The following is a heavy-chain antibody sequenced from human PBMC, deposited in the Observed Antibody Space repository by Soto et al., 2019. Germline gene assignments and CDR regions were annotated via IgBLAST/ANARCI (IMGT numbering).Heavy chain of an antibody. V-gene: IGHV4-59*01. J-gene: IGHJ4*02. CDR1: GGSISSYY. D-gene: IGHD2-2*01. CDR3: ARAVLPATAPFGY. CDR2: IYYSGST. Sequence: QVQLQESGPRLVKPSETLSLTCIVSGGSISSYYWSWIRQPPGKGLEWIGYIYYSGSTNYNPSLKSRVMLSVDTSKNQFSLRLSSVTAADTAVYYWARAVLPATAPFGYWGQGTLVTVSS.